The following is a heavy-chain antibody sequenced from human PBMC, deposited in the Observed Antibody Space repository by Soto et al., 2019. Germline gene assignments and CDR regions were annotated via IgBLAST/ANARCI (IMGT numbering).Heavy chain of an antibody. CDR1: GFTFSSYG. Sequence: GGSLRLSCAASGFTFSSYGMHWVRQAPGKGLEWVAVISYDGSNKYYADSVKGRFTISRDNSKNTLYLQMNSLRAEDTAVYYCAKLRGSYSLYAAFDIWGQGTMVTVSS. V-gene: IGHV3-30*18. D-gene: IGHD1-26*01. CDR2: ISYDGSNK. J-gene: IGHJ3*02. CDR3: AKLRGSYSLYAAFDI.